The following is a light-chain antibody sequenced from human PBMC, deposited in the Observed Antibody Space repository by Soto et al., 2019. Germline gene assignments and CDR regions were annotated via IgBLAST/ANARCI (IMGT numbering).Light chain of an antibody. CDR1: SSDVGAYNY. CDR3: CSYTGTYSYV. CDR2: DVS. Sequence: SVLTPPRSVSGSPGQSVTISCTGTSSDVGAYNYVSWYQQHSGKAPKFMIYDVSKRPSGVPDRFSGSKSGNTASLTISGLQAEDEADYYCCSYTGTYSYVFGTGTKVTVL. V-gene: IGLV2-11*01. J-gene: IGLJ1*01.